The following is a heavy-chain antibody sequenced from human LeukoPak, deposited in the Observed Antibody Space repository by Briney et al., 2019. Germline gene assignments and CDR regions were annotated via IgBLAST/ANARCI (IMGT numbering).Heavy chain of an antibody. CDR1: GFTFSDYA. CDR2: ISTGGGNT. D-gene: IGHD3-22*01. Sequence: PGGSLRLSCAASGFTFSDYAMSWVRQAPGKGLEWVSGISTGGGNTYYADSVKGRFTISRDNSMDTLYLQMNSLRAEDTAVYYCAKDRQSRGSLGFDYWGQGALVIVSS. J-gene: IGHJ4*02. V-gene: IGHV3-23*01. CDR3: AKDRQSRGSLGFDY.